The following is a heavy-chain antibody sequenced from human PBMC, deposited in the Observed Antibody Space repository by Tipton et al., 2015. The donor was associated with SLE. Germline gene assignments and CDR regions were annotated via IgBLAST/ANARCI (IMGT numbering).Heavy chain of an antibody. D-gene: IGHD4-17*01. Sequence: TLSLTCTVSGGSISSHYWSWIRQPPGKGLEWIGYIYYSGRTNYNPSLKSRVTISVDRSKNQLSLNLSSVTAADTAVYYCATTRDYGDYGHYYMDVWGKGTTVTVSS. CDR3: ATTRDYGDYGHYYMDV. J-gene: IGHJ6*03. V-gene: IGHV4-59*11. CDR1: GGSISSHY. CDR2: IYYSGRT.